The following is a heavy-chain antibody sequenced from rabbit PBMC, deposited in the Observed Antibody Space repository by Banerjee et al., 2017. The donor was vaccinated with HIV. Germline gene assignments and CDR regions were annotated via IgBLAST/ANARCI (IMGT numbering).Heavy chain of an antibody. CDR2: IADSGNT. J-gene: IGHJ3*01. Sequence: QSLEESGGDLVKPGASLTLTCTASGFSFSSSYYMSWVRQAPGKGLEWIASIADSGNTYYASWARGRFTITKTSSTVDLKMTSLTAADTATHFCARCIGYRYTRLDLWGQGTLVT. V-gene: IGHV1S40*01. D-gene: IGHD1-1*01. CDR1: GFSFSSSYY. CDR3: ARCIGYRYTRLDL.